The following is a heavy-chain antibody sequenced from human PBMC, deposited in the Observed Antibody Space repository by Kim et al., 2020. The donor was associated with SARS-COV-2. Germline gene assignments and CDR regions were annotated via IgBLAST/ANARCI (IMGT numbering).Heavy chain of an antibody. J-gene: IGHJ4*02. CDR1: GGSISSYY. V-gene: IGHV4-59*13. Sequence: SETLSLTCTVSGGSISSYYWSWIRQPPGKGLEWIGYIYYSGSTNYNPSLKSRVTISVDTSKNQFSLKLSSVTAADTAVYYCARVERGSSIRGVTLFDYWGQGTLATVSS. D-gene: IGHD3-10*01. CDR2: IYYSGST. CDR3: ARVERGSSIRGVTLFDY.